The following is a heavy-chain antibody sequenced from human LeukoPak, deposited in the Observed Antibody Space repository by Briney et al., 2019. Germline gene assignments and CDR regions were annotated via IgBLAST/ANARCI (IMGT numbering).Heavy chain of an antibody. D-gene: IGHD3-10*02. Sequence: SETLSLTCTVSGGSISSSSYYWGWIRQPPGKGLEWIGGIYYSGSTYYNPSPKSRVTISVDTSKNQFSLKLSSVTAADTAVYYCAGLFHDYGDYWGQGTLVTVSS. CDR3: AGLFHDYGDY. CDR1: GGSISSSSYY. J-gene: IGHJ4*02. CDR2: IYYSGST. V-gene: IGHV4-39*01.